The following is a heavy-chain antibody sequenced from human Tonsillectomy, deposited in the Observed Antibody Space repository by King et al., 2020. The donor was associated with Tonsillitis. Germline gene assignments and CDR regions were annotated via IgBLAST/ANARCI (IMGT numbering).Heavy chain of an antibody. Sequence: QLVQSGGGVVQPGRSLRLSCAASGFTFSSYGMHWVRQAPGKGLDWVAVMGDAGSNEYYADSVKGRFTISRDNSKNTLYLQMDSLRAEDTAVYYCAGDEGVAALGFWGQGTLVTVSS. D-gene: IGHD6-13*01. V-gene: IGHV3-33*08. CDR3: AGDEGVAALGF. CDR2: MGDAGSNE. CDR1: GFTFSSYG. J-gene: IGHJ4*02.